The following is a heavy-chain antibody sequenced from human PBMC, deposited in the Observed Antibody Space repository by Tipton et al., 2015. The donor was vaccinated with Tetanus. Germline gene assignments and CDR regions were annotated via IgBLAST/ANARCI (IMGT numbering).Heavy chain of an antibody. V-gene: IGHV4-4*07. J-gene: IGHJ3*02. D-gene: IGHD6-6*01. CDR2: VYNSGST. CDR1: GASISSYY. Sequence: TLSLTCTVSGASISSYYWSWIRQPAGKGLEWIGRVYNSGSTYYNPSLKSRLAMSLDTSKNQFSLKLSSVTAADTAVYYCARDHTRYSGSSVATFDIWGQGTMVTVSS. CDR3: ARDHTRYSGSSVATFDI.